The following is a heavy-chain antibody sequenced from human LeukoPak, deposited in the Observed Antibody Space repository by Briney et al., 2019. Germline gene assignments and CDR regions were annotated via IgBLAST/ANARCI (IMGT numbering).Heavy chain of an antibody. CDR1: GFTFSSYG. V-gene: IGHV3-30*03. J-gene: IGHJ4*02. D-gene: IGHD3-22*01. CDR2: ISYDGSNK. Sequence: PGRSLRLSCAASGFTFSSYGMHWVSQAPGKGLEWVAVISYDGSNKYYADSVKGRFTISRDNSKNTLYLQMNSLRDEDTAVYYCARDWDYYDSSGIDYWGQGTLVTVSS. CDR3: ARDWDYYDSSGIDY.